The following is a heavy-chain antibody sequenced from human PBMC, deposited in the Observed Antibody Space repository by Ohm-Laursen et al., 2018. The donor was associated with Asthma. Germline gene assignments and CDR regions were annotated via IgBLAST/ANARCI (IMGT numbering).Heavy chain of an antibody. D-gene: IGHD4-17*01. J-gene: IGHJ4*01. V-gene: IGHV3-11*01. CDR2: ISTTSNTI. CDR3: ARYPPVTTVTTGEYFDF. CDR1: GFTFSNYY. Sequence: SLRLSCAASGFTFSNYYMSWIRQAPGKGLEWVSYISTTSNTIYYADSVKGRFTISRDNAKSSLYLQMNNLRADDTAVYYCARYPPVTTVTTGEYFDFWGHGTPVTVSS.